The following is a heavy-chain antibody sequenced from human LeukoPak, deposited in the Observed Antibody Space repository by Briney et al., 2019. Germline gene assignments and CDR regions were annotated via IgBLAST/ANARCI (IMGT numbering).Heavy chain of an antibody. Sequence: GGSLRLSCAASGFTFSSYAMSWVRQAPGKGLEWVSAISGSGGSTYYADSVKGRFTISRDNSKNTLYLQMNSLRAEDTAVYYCAKVGSRARYYGSGSSTLEYFQHWGQGTLVTVSS. CDR1: GFTFSSYA. CDR2: ISGSGGST. D-gene: IGHD3-10*01. J-gene: IGHJ1*01. CDR3: AKVGSRARYYGSGSSTLEYFQH. V-gene: IGHV3-23*01.